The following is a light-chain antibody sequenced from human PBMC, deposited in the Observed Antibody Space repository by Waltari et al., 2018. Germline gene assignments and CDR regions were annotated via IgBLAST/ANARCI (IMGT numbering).Light chain of an antibody. J-gene: IGLJ7*01. V-gene: IGLV1-44*01. CDR1: NPNIGSHS. CDR2: NNN. CDR3: ATWDNSLSGPV. Sequence: QSVLTQPPSASGTPGQRVTISCSGSNPNIGSHSVNRYQQLPGTAPKVLIYNNNQRPSGVPDRFSGSKSGTSASLAIRGLQSEDEADYYCATWDNSLSGPVFGGGTQLTVL.